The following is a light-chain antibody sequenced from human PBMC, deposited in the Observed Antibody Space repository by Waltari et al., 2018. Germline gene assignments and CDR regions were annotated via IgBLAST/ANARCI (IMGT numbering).Light chain of an antibody. CDR3: NSFTTSTTWV. CDR1: SNDVGSYNR. Sequence: QSALTQPPSVSGSPGQSVTISCTGTSNDVGSYNRVSWYQQPPGTAPKRMSYEVSNRPSAFRDRFSGSKSGNTASLTISGLQPEDEADYYCNSFTTSTTWVFCGGTRVTVL. V-gene: IGLV2-18*02. J-gene: IGLJ3*02. CDR2: EVS.